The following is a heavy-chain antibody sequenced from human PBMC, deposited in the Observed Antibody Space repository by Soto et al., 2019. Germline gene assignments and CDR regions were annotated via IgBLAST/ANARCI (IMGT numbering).Heavy chain of an antibody. CDR3: ATDSTYSGYLFDY. Sequence: APVCASCKASAYTFTSYYMHRVRQAPGQGPEWMGIVNPRGRTRSYAQKFQGRVTMTADTSTDTAYIELSSLRAEDTAVYYCATDSTYSGYLFDYWGQGTMVAVSS. CDR2: VNPRGRTR. V-gene: IGHV1-46*01. J-gene: IGHJ4*02. D-gene: IGHD5-12*01. CDR1: AYTFTSYY.